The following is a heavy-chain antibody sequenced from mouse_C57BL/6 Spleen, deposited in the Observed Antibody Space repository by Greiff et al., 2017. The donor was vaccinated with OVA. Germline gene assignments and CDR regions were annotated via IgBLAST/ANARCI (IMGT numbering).Heavy chain of an antibody. CDR2: IWTGGGT. Sequence: VKLMESGPGLVAPSQSLSITCTVSGFSLTSYAISWVRQPPGKGLEWLGVIWTGGGTNYNSALKSRLSISKDNSKSQVFLKMNSLQTDDTARYYCARSIDSNYVCFDYWGEGTTLSESS. J-gene: IGHJ2*01. CDR3: ARSIDSNYVCFDY. CDR1: GFSLTSYA. V-gene: IGHV2-9-1*01. D-gene: IGHD2-5*01.